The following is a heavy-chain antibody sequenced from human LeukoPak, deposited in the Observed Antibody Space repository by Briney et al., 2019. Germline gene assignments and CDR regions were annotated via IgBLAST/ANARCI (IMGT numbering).Heavy chain of an antibody. CDR3: ARVSFDWLLDFDY. CDR2: MNPNSGNT. J-gene: IGHJ4*02. CDR1: GYTFTSYD. Sequence: ASVKVSCKASGYTFTSYDINWVRQATGQGLEWMGWMNPNSGNTGYAQKFQGRVTMTRNTSISTAYMELSSLRSEDTAVYYCARVSFDWLLDFDYWGQGTLVTVSS. D-gene: IGHD3-9*01. V-gene: IGHV1-8*01.